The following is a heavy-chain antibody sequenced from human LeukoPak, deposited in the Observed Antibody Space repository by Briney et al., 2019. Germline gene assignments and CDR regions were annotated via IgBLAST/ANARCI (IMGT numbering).Heavy chain of an antibody. CDR3: ARDLSYYGSGSDYFGQ. CDR2: FNPHSGGT. CDR1: GYTFTDYY. V-gene: IGHV1-2*02. D-gene: IGHD3-10*01. J-gene: IGHJ4*02. Sequence: ASVNVSCKASGYTFTDYYIHWVRQAPGQGLEWMGWFNPHSGGTNSAQKFQGRITITSDTSIRTVYMELSSLRSDDTAVDYCARDLSYYGSGSDYFGQWRQGTLVTVSS.